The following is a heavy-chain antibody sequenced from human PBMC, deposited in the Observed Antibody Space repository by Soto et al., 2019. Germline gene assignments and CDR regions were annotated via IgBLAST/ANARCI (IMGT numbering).Heavy chain of an antibody. CDR1: GFTFSRYN. CDR2: ISSSSSYI. V-gene: IGHV3-21*01. D-gene: IGHD1-20*01. Sequence: EVQLVESGGGLVKPGGSLRLSCAASGFTFSRYNMNWVRQAPGKGLEWVSYISSSSSYIYYAYSAYYEDSVKGRCTISRDNAKNSMYLQMNILRVDDTAVYYCARCPSLTGTYYFDYWGQGNLVTVSS. CDR3: ARCPSLTGTYYFDY. J-gene: IGHJ4*02.